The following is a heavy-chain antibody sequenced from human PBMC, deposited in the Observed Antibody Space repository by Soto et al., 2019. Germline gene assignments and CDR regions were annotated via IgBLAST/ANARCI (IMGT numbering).Heavy chain of an antibody. D-gene: IGHD3-16*01. V-gene: IGHV4-61*08. Sequence: SETLSLTCTVSGGSISSGDYYWSWIRQPPGKGLEWIGYIYYSGSTNYSPSLKSRVTISVDTSKNQFSLKLSSVTAADTAVYYCARRWGTTFDYWGQGTLVTVSS. CDR3: ARRWGTTFDY. J-gene: IGHJ4*02. CDR2: IYYSGST. CDR1: GGSISSGDYY.